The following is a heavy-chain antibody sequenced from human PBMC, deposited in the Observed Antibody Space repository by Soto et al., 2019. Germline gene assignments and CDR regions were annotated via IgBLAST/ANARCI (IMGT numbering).Heavy chain of an antibody. V-gene: IGHV1-69*13. CDR3: ARGINYSSGWYGVS. Sequence: SVKVSCKASGCTFSSYAISWVRQARGQGLEWMGGIIPIFGTANYAQKFQGRVTITADESTSTAYMELSSLRSEDTAVYYCARGINYSSGWYGVSWGQGTLITVSS. CDR2: IIPIFGTA. D-gene: IGHD6-19*01. J-gene: IGHJ5*02. CDR1: GCTFSSYA.